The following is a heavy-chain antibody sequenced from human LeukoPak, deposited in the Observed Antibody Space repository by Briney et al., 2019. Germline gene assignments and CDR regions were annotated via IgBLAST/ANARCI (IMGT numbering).Heavy chain of an antibody. CDR3: AREPEYLDY. D-gene: IGHD1-14*01. CDR1: GFTFSTYG. V-gene: IGHV3-33*01. CDR2: IWYDGSQT. Sequence: GGSLRLSCAASGFTFSTYGMHWVHQAAGKGLEWVAVIWYDGSQTYYGDSVKGRFTISRDNSDSTLYLQMNSLRAEDTAVYSRAREPEYLDYWGQGALVTVSS. J-gene: IGHJ4*02.